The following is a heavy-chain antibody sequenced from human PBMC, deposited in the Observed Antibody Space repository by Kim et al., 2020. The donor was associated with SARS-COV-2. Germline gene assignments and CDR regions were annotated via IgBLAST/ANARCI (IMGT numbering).Heavy chain of an antibody. CDR3: ARGLVVVTATNAFDI. Sequence: GESLKISCKSSGYSFTNYWIGWVRQMPGKGLEWMGIIYPGDSDTKYSPSFQGRVTISADRSINTAYLQWSSLKASDTAMYYCARGLVVVTATNAFDIWGQGTMVTVSS. D-gene: IGHD2-21*02. CDR2: IYPGDSDT. CDR1: GYSFTNYW. J-gene: IGHJ3*02. V-gene: IGHV5-51*01.